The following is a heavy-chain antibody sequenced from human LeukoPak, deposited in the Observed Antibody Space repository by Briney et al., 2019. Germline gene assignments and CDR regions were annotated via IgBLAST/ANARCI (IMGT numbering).Heavy chain of an antibody. CDR1: GGSISSGHYY. V-gene: IGHV4-61*02. Sequence: SQTLSLTCTVSGGSISSGHYYWSWIRQPAGKGLEWIGRIYTSGSTNYNPSLQSRVTISVDTSKNQFSLKLSSVTAADTAVYYCARDAHPERWLHPPPYGMDVWGQGTTVTVSS. J-gene: IGHJ6*02. D-gene: IGHD5-24*01. CDR2: IYTSGST. CDR3: ARDAHPERWLHPPPYGMDV.